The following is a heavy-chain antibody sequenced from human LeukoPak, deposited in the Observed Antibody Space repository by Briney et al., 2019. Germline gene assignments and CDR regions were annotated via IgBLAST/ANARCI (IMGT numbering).Heavy chain of an antibody. Sequence: SETLSLTCTVSGGSISSYYWSWIRQPAGKGLEWIGRIYTSGSTNYNPSLKSRVTMSVDTSKNQFSLKLSSVTAADTAVYYCARQYDSSGYNRYYYMDVWGKGPRSPSP. CDR1: GGSISSYY. J-gene: IGHJ6*03. V-gene: IGHV4-4*07. CDR3: ARQYDSSGYNRYYYMDV. D-gene: IGHD3-22*01. CDR2: IYTSGST.